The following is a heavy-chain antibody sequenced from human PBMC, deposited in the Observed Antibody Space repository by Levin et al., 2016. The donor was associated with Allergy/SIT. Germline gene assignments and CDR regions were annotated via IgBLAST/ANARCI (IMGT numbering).Heavy chain of an antibody. V-gene: IGHV3-49*03. CDR3: TRSTLEAADWYFDL. CDR2: IRSKTYGGTT. J-gene: IGHJ2*01. Sequence: GESLKISCTASGFTFGDYPLTWFRQAPGKGLEWVGFIRSKTYGGTTEYAASVKGRFAISRDDSKSIAYLQMNSLKTEDTAVYYCTRSTLEAADWYFDLWGRGTLVTVSS. CDR1: GFTFGDYP.